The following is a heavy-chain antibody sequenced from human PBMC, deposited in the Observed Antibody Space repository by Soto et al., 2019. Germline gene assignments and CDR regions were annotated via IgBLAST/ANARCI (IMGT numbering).Heavy chain of an antibody. V-gene: IGHV4-34*01. CDR3: ARVVRQWLVRANWFDS. CDR2: INHSGST. Sequence: SETLSLTCAVYGGSFSGYYWSWIRQPPGKGLEWIGEINHSGSTNYNPSLKSRVTISVDTSKNQFSLKLSSVTAADTAVYYCARVVRQWLVRANWFDSWGQGTLVTVSS. D-gene: IGHD6-19*01. CDR1: GGSFSGYY. J-gene: IGHJ5*01.